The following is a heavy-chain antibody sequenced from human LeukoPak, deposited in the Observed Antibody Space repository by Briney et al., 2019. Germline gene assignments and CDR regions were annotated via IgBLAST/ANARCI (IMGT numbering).Heavy chain of an antibody. CDR1: GGSFSGYY. Sequence: SETLSLTCAVYGGSFSGYYWSWIRQPPGKGLEWIGEINHSGSTNYNPSLKSRVTISVDTSKNQFSLKLSSVTAADTAVYYCARALRIAVADHFDYWGQGTLVTVSS. J-gene: IGHJ4*02. CDR3: ARALRIAVADHFDY. CDR2: INHSGST. D-gene: IGHD6-13*01. V-gene: IGHV4-34*01.